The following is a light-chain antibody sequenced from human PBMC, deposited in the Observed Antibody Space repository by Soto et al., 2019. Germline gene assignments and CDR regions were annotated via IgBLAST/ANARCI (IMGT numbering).Light chain of an antibody. CDR3: QQADSIPLT. J-gene: IGKJ4*01. CDR1: QDISKW. Sequence: DIHMTQSPSFVSASVGDRVTISCRASQDISKWLAWYQQKPGRAPKILIFAASTLQRGVPSRFSGSGSGTDFTLTIRSLQPEDSATCYCQQADSIPLTFGGGTKVDIK. V-gene: IGKV1-12*01. CDR2: AAS.